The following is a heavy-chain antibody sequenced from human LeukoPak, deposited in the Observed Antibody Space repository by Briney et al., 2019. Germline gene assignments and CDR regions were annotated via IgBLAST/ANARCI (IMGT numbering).Heavy chain of an antibody. J-gene: IGHJ1*01. CDR2: IYPGDSDT. CDR3: ARQDYGYFQH. V-gene: IGHV5-51*01. CDR1: GYSFTSYW. D-gene: IGHD4-17*01. Sequence: GEALKISFRGSGYSFTSYWIGWVRQMPGKGLEWMGIIYPGDSDTRYSPSFQGQATISVDKSISTAYLQWSSLKASDTAMYYCARQDYGYFQHWGQGTLVTVSS.